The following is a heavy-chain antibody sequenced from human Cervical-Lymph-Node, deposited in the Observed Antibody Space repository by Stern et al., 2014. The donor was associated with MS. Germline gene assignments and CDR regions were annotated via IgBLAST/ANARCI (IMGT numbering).Heavy chain of an antibody. CDR1: GASISSGNW. CDR3: ARDPFLEWLDD. J-gene: IGHJ6*02. V-gene: IGHV4-4*02. Sequence: QVQLQESGPGLVKPSGTLSLTCAVSGASISSGNWWTWVRQPPGKGLEWIGEIYHSGSTNYNPSFKSRVSMSLDKSKTQIPLKLRSVTAADTAVYYCARDPFLEWLDDWGQGTTVTVSS. CDR2: IYHSGST. D-gene: IGHD3-3*02.